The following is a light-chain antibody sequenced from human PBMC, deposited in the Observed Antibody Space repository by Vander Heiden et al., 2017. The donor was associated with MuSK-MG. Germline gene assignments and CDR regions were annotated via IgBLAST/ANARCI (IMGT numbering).Light chain of an antibody. J-gene: IGKJ2*01. CDR1: QSISSY. CDR2: AAS. V-gene: IGKV1-39*01. CDR3: QQRYSTSVT. Sequence: DIQMTQSPSSLSASVGDRVTITCRASQSISSYLNWYQQKPGKAPKLLIYAASSLQSGVPSRFSGSGSGTDFTLTISRLQPEDFATYYCQQRYSTSVTFGQGTKLEIK.